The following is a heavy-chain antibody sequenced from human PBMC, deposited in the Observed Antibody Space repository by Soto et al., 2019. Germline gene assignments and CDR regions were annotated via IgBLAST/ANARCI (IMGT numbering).Heavy chain of an antibody. D-gene: IGHD4-17*01. J-gene: IGHJ3*02. Sequence: LSLTCAASGFTFSSYGMHWVRQAPGKGLEWVAVIWYDGSNKYYADSVKGRFTISRDNSKNTLYLQMNSLRAEDTAVYYCARVTYGDYAGDDAFDIWGQGTMVTVSS. V-gene: IGHV3-33*01. CDR3: ARVTYGDYAGDDAFDI. CDR1: GFTFSSYG. CDR2: IWYDGSNK.